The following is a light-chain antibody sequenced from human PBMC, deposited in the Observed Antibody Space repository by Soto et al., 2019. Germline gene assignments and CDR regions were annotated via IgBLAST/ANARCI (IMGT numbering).Light chain of an antibody. J-gene: IGLJ1*01. Sequence: SVLTQPPSVSGSPGQSVTISCTGTSSDVGKYDRVSWYQQPPGTAPKLIIYEVTNRPSGVPARFSGSKSGNTASLTISGLQAEDEADYYCSSYISTSRYVFGAGTKVTV. V-gene: IGLV2-18*02. CDR1: SSDVGKYDR. CDR2: EVT. CDR3: SSYISTSRYV.